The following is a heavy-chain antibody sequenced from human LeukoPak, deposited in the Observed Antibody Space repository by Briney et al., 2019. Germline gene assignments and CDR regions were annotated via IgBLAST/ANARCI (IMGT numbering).Heavy chain of an antibody. D-gene: IGHD5-24*01. CDR1: GFTFSSYA. Sequence: PGRSLRLSCAASGFTFSSYAMHWVRQAPGKGLEWVAVISYDGSNKYYADSVKDRFTISRDNSKNTLYLQMNSLRAEDTAVYYCAKGRDGYNSEGYWGQGTLVTVSS. CDR3: AKGRDGYNSEGY. J-gene: IGHJ4*02. V-gene: IGHV3-30*04. CDR2: ISYDGSNK.